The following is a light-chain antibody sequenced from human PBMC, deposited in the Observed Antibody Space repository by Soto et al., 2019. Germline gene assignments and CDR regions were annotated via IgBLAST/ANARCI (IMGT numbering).Light chain of an antibody. CDR1: SSDVGGYNY. J-gene: IGLJ1*01. CDR2: EVN. CDR3: SSDAGSSNV. Sequence: QSALTQPPSASGSPGQSVAISCTGTSSDVGGYNYVSWYQQHPGKAPKLMIYEVNKRPSGVPDRFSGSKSGNTASLTVSGFQAEDEADYYCSSDAGSSNVFGTGTKLTVL. V-gene: IGLV2-8*01.